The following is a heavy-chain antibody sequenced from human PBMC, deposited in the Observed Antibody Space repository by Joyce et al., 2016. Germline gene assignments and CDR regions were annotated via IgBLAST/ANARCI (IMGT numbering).Heavy chain of an antibody. V-gene: IGHV5-51*01. J-gene: IGHJ4*02. D-gene: IGHD3-10*01. CDR3: ARGLGSYIKFDT. Sequence: EVQLVQSGAEVKKSGESLKISCQGSGYRFISNWIAWVRQMPRKGPGWMGIIYVADSDTRYSPSFEGKVTISADKSMKTVYLQWSSLKSSDTAIYYCARGLGSYIKFDTWGQGTLVTVSS. CDR1: GYRFISNW. CDR2: IYVADSDT.